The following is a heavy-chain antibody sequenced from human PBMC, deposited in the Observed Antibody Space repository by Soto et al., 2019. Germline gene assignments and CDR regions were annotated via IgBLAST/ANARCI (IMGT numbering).Heavy chain of an antibody. V-gene: IGHV3-30*18. J-gene: IGHJ4*02. D-gene: IGHD3-3*01. Sequence: GGSLRLSCAASGFTFSSYGMHWVRQAPGKGLEWVAVISYDGSNKYYADSVKGRFTISRDNSKNTLYLQMNSLRAEDTAVYYCAKEGYDFWSGYLDYWGQGTLVTVSS. CDR3: AKEGYDFWSGYLDY. CDR2: ISYDGSNK. CDR1: GFTFSSYG.